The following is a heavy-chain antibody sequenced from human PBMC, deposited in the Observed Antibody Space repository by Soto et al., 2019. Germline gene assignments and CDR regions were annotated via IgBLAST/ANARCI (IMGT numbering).Heavy chain of an antibody. D-gene: IGHD1-1*01. CDR1: GASMSTYY. Sequence: SETLSLTCTVSGASMSTYYWSWIRQPAGKGPEWIGRIYTSGITNYNPSLTSRVTMSVDTSKNQFSLRLRSVTAADAAVYYCARASERDYNVYGMDVWGQGTTVTVSS. CDR3: ARASERDYNVYGMDV. J-gene: IGHJ6*02. V-gene: IGHV4-4*07. CDR2: IYTSGIT.